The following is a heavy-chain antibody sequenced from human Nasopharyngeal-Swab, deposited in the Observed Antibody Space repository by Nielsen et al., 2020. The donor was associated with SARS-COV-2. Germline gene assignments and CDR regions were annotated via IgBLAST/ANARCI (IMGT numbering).Heavy chain of an antibody. Sequence: GGSLRLSCAASGFIFSNYGMHWVRQAPGKGLEWVAVISYDGINKYDADSVKGRFTISRDNAKNSLYLQMNSLRAEDTAVYYCAREAAGRIIDYWGQGTLVTVSS. CDR2: ISYDGINK. CDR3: AREAAGRIIDY. V-gene: IGHV3-30*03. D-gene: IGHD6-13*01. J-gene: IGHJ4*02. CDR1: GFIFSNYG.